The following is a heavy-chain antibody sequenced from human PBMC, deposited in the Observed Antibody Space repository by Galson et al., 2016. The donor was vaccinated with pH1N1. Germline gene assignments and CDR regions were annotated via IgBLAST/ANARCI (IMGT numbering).Heavy chain of an antibody. CDR3: TRDLGRLRDY. CDR1: GYTFTRYY. CDR2: IDPSDGGA. Sequence: SVKVSCKASGYTFTRYYFHWVRQAPGQGLEWMGVIDPSDGGATYAQKFQARVTMTRDTSTSTAYVEVYSLKSEDTAVYYCTRDLGRLRDYWGQGTLVTVSS. D-gene: IGHD1-26*01. V-gene: IGHV1-46*03. J-gene: IGHJ4*02.